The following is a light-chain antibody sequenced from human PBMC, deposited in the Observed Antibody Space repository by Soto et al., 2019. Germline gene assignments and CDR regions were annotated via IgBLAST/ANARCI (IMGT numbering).Light chain of an antibody. CDR2: GAS. V-gene: IGKV3-20*01. Sequence: EIVLTQSPGTLSLSPGERATLSCRASQSVSSSYLAWYQQKPGQAPRLLIYGASSRATGIPDRFSGSGSGTDVTLTISRLVPEDFAVYYCQQYGSSPLTFGGGTKVEIK. CDR3: QQYGSSPLT. J-gene: IGKJ4*01. CDR1: QSVSSSY.